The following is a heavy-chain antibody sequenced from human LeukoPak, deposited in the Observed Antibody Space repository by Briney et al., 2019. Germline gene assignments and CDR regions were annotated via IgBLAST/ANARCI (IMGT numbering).Heavy chain of an antibody. CDR3: ARDEAYYYDSSGYDY. J-gene: IGHJ4*02. CDR1: GFTFSDYY. CDR2: ISSSGSTI. Sequence: PGGSLRLSCAASGFTFSDYYMGWIRQAPGKGLEWVSYISSSGSTIYYADSVKGRFTISRDDAKNSLYLQMNSLRAEDTAVYYCARDEAYYYDSSGYDYWGQGTLVTVSS. V-gene: IGHV3-11*01. D-gene: IGHD3-22*01.